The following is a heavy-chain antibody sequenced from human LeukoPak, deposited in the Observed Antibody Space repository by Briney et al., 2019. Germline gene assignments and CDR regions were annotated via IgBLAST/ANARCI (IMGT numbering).Heavy chain of an antibody. CDR1: GFTVSDNY. CDR2: IYSGGST. D-gene: IGHD6-13*01. CDR3: AKRMGPSIAATDLDY. Sequence: PGGSLRLSCAASGFTVSDNYMSWVRQAPGKGLEWVSVIYSGGSTYYADSVKGRFTISRDNSKNTLYLQMNSLRAEDTAVYYCAKRMGPSIAATDLDYWGQGTLVTVSS. J-gene: IGHJ4*02. V-gene: IGHV3-53*05.